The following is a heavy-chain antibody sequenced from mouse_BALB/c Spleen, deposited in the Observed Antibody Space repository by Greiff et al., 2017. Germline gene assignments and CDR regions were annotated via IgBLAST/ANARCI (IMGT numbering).Heavy chain of an antibody. CDR2: ISSGGSYT. J-gene: IGHJ1*01. D-gene: IGHD3-2*01. V-gene: IGHV5-9-4*01. CDR1: GFTFSSYA. Sequence: EVKLMESGGGLVKPGGSLKLSCAASGFTFSSYAMSWVRQSPEKRLEWVAEISSGGSYTYYPDTVTGRFTISRDNAKNTLYLEMSSLRSEDTAMYYCARKGETARAPGYFDVWGAGTTVTVSS. CDR3: ARKGETARAPGYFDV.